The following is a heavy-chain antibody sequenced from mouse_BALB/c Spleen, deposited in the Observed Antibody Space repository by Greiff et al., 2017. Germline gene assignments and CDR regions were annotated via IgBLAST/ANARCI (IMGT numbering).Heavy chain of an antibody. CDR3: AREGYYGNYASYAMDY. D-gene: IGHD2-1*01. J-gene: IGHJ4*01. CDR2: IWAGGST. CDR1: GFSLTSYG. V-gene: IGHV2-9*02. Sequence: VQLQQSGPGLVAPSQSLSITCTVSGFSLTSYGVHWVRQPPGKGLEWLGVIWAGGSTNYNSALMSRLSISKDNSKSQVFLKMNSLQTDDTAMYYCAREGYYGNYASYAMDYWGQGTSVTVSS.